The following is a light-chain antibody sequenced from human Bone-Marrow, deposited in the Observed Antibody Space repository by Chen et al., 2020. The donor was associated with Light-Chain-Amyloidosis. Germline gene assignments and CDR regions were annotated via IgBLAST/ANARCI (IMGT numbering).Light chain of an antibody. Sequence: QVVLTQSPSASAPLGASVKLTCTLSTEHSTYAIAWLQQQPEKGPRYLMKLNGDGRHTKGNGIPDRFSGSSSGAERYLTISSLQSEDEADYSCQTWDTDIRVFGGGTKLTVL. J-gene: IGLJ3*02. CDR1: TEHSTYA. CDR3: QTWDTDIRV. CDR2: LNGDGRH. V-gene: IGLV4-69*01.